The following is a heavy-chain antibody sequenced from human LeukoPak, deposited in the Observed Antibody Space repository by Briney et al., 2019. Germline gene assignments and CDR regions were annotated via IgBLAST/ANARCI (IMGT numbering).Heavy chain of an antibody. D-gene: IGHD6-13*01. J-gene: IGHJ4*02. CDR2: IYYSGST. V-gene: IGHV4-59*01. CDR1: GGSISSYY. Sequence: PSETLSLTCTVSGGSISSYYWSWIRQPPGKGLEWIGYIYYSGSTNYNPSLKSRVTISVDTSKNQFSLKLSSVTAADTAVYYCARSNFRLVAAAGLGDYWGQGTLVTVSS. CDR3: ARSNFRLVAAAGLGDY.